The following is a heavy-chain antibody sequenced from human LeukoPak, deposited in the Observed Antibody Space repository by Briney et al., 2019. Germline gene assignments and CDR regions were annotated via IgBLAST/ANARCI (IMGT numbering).Heavy chain of an antibody. CDR1: GGSISSYY. D-gene: IGHD2-21*01. CDR2: IYYSGST. J-gene: IGHJ3*02. CDR3: ASHVNSAGAFDI. V-gene: IGHV4-59*08. Sequence: SETLSLTCTVSGGSISSYYWSWIRQPPGKGLEWIGYIYYSGSTNYNPSLKSRVTISVDTSKNQFSLKLSSVTAADTAVYYCASHVNSAGAFDIWGQGTMVTVSS.